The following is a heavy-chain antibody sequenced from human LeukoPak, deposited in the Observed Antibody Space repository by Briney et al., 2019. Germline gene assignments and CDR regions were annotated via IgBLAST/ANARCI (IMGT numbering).Heavy chain of an antibody. Sequence: GGSLRLSCTGSGFTFGYYGMTWVRQAPGKGLECVSSISSSSSYIYYADSVKGRFTISRDNAKNSLYLQMNSLRAEDTAVYYCARGSYGSGSYTFDYWGQGTLVTVSS. CDR1: GFTFGYYG. J-gene: IGHJ4*02. V-gene: IGHV3-21*01. CDR2: ISSSSSYI. D-gene: IGHD3-10*01. CDR3: ARGSYGSGSYTFDY.